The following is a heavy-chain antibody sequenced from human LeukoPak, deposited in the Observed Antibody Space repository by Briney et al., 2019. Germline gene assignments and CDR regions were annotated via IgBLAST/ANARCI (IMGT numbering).Heavy chain of an antibody. J-gene: IGHJ4*02. CDR3: ARGGSGSYYIQLGS. CDR1: GGTFSSYA. Sequence: SVKVSCKASGGTFSSYAISWVRQAPGQGLEWMGRTIPILGIANYAQKFQGRVTITADKSTSTAYMELSSLRSEDTAVYYCARGGSGSYYIQLGSWGQGTLVTVSS. D-gene: IGHD3-10*01. V-gene: IGHV1-69*04. CDR2: TIPILGIA.